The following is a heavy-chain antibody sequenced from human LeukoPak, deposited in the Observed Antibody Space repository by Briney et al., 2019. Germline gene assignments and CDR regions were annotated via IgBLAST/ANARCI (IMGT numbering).Heavy chain of an antibody. Sequence: SETLSLTCTVSGGSISSGDYYWSRIRQPPGKGLEWIGYIYYSGSTYYNPSLKSRVTISVDTSKNQFSLKLSSVTAADTAVYYCARFLWSGYDWFDPWGQGTLVTVSS. CDR2: IYYSGST. V-gene: IGHV4-30-4*08. CDR1: GGSISSGDYY. J-gene: IGHJ5*02. D-gene: IGHD3-3*01. CDR3: ARFLWSGYDWFDP.